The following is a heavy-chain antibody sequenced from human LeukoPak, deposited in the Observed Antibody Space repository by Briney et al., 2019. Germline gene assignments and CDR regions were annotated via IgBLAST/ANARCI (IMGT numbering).Heavy chain of an antibody. CDR3: ARDLNWETY. CDR2: IKTDGSQI. D-gene: IGHD7-27*01. V-gene: IGHV3-7*01. CDR1: EFTFSTYY. J-gene: IGHJ4*02. Sequence: GGSLRLSCAASEFTFSTYYMTWVRQAPGKGLEWVANIKTDGSQIYYVDSVKGRFTISRDNAKNSLYLQMNSLRAEDTAVYYCARDLNWETYWGQGTLVSVSS.